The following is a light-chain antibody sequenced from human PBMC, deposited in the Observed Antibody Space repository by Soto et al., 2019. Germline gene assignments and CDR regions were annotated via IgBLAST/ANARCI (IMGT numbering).Light chain of an antibody. CDR3: NSYTSNNTYV. CDR1: ISDVGAFNY. Sequence: QSALTQPACVSGSPGQAITISCSGTISDVGAFNYVSWYQQHPGKAPKLMIYDVSNRPSGVSNRFSGSKSGNTASLTISGLRDEDEADYYCNSYTSNNTYVFGTGTKVT. J-gene: IGLJ1*01. V-gene: IGLV2-14*03. CDR2: DVS.